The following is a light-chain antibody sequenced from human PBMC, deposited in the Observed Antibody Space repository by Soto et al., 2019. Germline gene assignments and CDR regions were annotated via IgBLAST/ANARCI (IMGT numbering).Light chain of an antibody. Sequence: EIVLTQSPATLSLCPGERATLSCRASQSVSSYLAWYQQKPGQAPRLLIHDASNRATGIPARFSGSGSGTDFTLTISSLEPEDFAVYYCQQRTNWPSSTFGQGTRLEIK. V-gene: IGKV3-11*01. CDR1: QSVSSY. J-gene: IGKJ5*01. CDR3: QQRTNWPSST. CDR2: DAS.